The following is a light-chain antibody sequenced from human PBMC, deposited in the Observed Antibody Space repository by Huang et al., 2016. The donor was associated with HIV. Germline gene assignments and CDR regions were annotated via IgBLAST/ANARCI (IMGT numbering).Light chain of an antibody. CDR2: WAS. Sequence: DIVMTQSPDSLAVSLGGRATINCKSSQSLLYGSNNKNYLAWYQQKSGQAPKLLIYWASIRESGVPDRFRGSGSGTDFTLAIDSVQAEDVAFYFCQQYYSPPLTFGQGTKVEIK. V-gene: IGKV4-1*01. CDR1: QSLLYGSNNKNY. J-gene: IGKJ1*01. CDR3: QQYYSPPLT.